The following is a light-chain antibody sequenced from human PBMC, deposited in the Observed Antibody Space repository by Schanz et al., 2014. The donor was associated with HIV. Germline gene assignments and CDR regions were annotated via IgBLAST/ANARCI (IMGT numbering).Light chain of an antibody. CDR2: DAS. V-gene: IGKV3-20*01. CDR1: QGVGSRF. CDR3: QQYGGSPT. J-gene: IGKJ1*01. Sequence: EIVLTQSPATLSLSPGERATLSCRASQGVGSRFLAWYQQKPGQAPRLLIYDASTRAAGIPDRFSGSGSGSAFTLISSRLEPADIAVYYCQQYGGSPTFGQGTKVEIK.